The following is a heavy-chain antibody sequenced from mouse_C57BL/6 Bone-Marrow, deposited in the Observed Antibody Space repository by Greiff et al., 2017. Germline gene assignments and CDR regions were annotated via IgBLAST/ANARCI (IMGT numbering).Heavy chain of an antibody. D-gene: IGHD2-1*01. CDR3: AREGGNYDWYFDV. J-gene: IGHJ1*03. V-gene: IGHV1-81*01. Sequence: VKLVESGAELARPGASVKLSCKASGYTFTSYGISWVKQRTGQGLEWIGEIYPRSGNTYYNEKFKGKATLTADKSSSTAYMELRSLTSEDSAVYFCAREGGNYDWYFDVWGTGTTVTVSS. CDR2: IYPRSGNT. CDR1: GYTFTSYG.